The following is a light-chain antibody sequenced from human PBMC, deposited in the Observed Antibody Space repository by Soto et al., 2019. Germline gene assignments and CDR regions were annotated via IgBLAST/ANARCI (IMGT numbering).Light chain of an antibody. CDR1: QVISTS. V-gene: IGKV1-9*01. Sequence: DIQLTQSPTFLSPSLGASVTITCRASQVISTSLAWFQVKPAKAPKLLIYAASTLESGGLSRFCATVSGTEFSLTTTSLQPEDFATYYCRQLFDSQSTFGQGTRLEIK. J-gene: IGKJ5*01. CDR3: RQLFDSQST. CDR2: AAS.